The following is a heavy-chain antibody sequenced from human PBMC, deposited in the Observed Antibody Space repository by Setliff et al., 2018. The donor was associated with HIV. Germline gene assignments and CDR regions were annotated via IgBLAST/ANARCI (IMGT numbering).Heavy chain of an antibody. V-gene: IGHV4-34*01. CDR1: VGSFSGYY. CDR2: ISHSGRT. J-gene: IGHJ3*02. Sequence: PSETLSLTCAVYVGSFSGYYWSCIRQPPGKGLEWIGEISHSGRTNYNPSLKSRVTISVDTSKNQFSLKLSSVTAADTAVYYCARGPLDSSGYRSDAFDIWGQGTMVTVSS. D-gene: IGHD3-22*01. CDR3: ARGPLDSSGYRSDAFDI.